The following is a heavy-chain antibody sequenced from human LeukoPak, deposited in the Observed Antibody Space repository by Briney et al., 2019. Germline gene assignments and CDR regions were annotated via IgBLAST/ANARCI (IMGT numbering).Heavy chain of an antibody. CDR2: ISGNGGTT. CDR1: GFSFRSYA. V-gene: IGHV3-23*01. Sequence: GSLRLSCAASGFSFRSYAMNWVRQAPGKGLEWVSSISGNGGTTHYADSVKGRFTISRDNSKNTLYLQMNSLRAEDTAVYYCAKSRYYFDYWGQGTLVTVSS. CDR3: AKSRYYFDY. J-gene: IGHJ4*02.